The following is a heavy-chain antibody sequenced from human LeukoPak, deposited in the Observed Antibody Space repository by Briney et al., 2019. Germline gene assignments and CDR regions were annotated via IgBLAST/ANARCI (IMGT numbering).Heavy chain of an antibody. D-gene: IGHD6-19*01. J-gene: IGHJ4*02. CDR3: AKDFISGSAH. V-gene: IGHV3-30*18. Sequence: GGSLRLSCAASGFTFSSSGMHWVRQAPGKGLEWVAVISSDGSNKYYADSVKGRFTISRDDSRNTLYLQMNSLRAEDTAVYFCAKDFISGSAHWGQETLVTVSS. CDR2: ISSDGSNK. CDR1: GFTFSSSG.